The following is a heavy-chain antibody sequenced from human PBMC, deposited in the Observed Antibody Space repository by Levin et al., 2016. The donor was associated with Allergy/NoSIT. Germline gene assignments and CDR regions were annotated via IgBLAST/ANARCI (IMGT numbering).Heavy chain of an antibody. CDR2: ISGRGNAT. CDR1: GFTFSNYV. V-gene: IGHV3-23*01. J-gene: IGHJ1*01. CDR3: ATGSGGDYGLRYFQD. Sequence: GESLKISCAASGFTFSNYVMSWVRQAPGKGLEWVSAISGRGNATFYADSVKGRFTISRDNSKNTLSLQMHSLRAEDTALYYCATGSGGDYGLRYFQDWGQGTLVTVSS. D-gene: IGHD2-21*02.